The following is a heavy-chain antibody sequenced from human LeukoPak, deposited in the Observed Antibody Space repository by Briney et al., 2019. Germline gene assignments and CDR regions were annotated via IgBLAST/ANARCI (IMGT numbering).Heavy chain of an antibody. CDR1: GDSISSNY. D-gene: IGHD4/OR15-4a*01. Sequence: SETLSLTCSVSGDSISSNYWSWMRQPPGKGLEWIGYIYYGGSTNYNPSLKSRVSMSVDTSKNQFSLNLSSVTAAAPAVYPCPRLLAGCAGARSRAPFDYWGQGTLPTPSS. CDR3: PRLLAGCAGARSRAPFDY. V-gene: IGHV4-59*12. J-gene: IGHJ4*02. CDR2: IYYGGST.